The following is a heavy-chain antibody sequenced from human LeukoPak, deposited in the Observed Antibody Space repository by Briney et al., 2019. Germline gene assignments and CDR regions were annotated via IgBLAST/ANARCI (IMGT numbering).Heavy chain of an antibody. D-gene: IGHD3-16*02. CDR3: ARRPIMITFRGVIAYHFDY. CDR1: GGSISSSSYY. J-gene: IGHJ4*02. V-gene: IGHV4-39*01. CDR2: IDYSGST. Sequence: SETLSLTCTVSGGSISSSSYYWGWIRQPPGKMLEWIGSIDYSGSTYYNTTLKSRVTISVDTSKTPFSLKLSSVTAADTAVYYCARRPIMITFRGVIAYHFDYWGQGTLVTVSS.